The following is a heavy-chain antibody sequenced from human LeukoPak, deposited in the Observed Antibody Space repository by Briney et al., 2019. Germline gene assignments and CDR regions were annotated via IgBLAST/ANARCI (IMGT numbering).Heavy chain of an antibody. V-gene: IGHV1-2*04. D-gene: IGHD6-13*01. Sequence: ASVKVSCKASGYTFTGYYMHWVRQAPGQGLEWMGWINPNSGGTNYAQKFQGWVTMTRDTSISTAYMELSRLRSDDTAVYYCARELQQQLVRDGSDYYYGMDVWGQGTTVTVSS. CDR1: GYTFTGYY. CDR2: INPNSGGT. J-gene: IGHJ6*02. CDR3: ARELQQQLVRDGSDYYYGMDV.